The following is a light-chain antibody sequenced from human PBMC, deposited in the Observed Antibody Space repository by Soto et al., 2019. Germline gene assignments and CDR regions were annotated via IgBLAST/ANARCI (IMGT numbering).Light chain of an antibody. CDR2: DAS. CDR3: QPYHSLIT. CDR1: QDISNY. Sequence: IQMTQSPYSLSASVGDRVTITCQASQDISNYLTWYQQKPGKAPKLLISDASRLETGVPSRFSGRGSGTDFTFTLSSLQPDDIATYYCQPYHSLITFGRGTRLEIK. V-gene: IGKV1-33*01. J-gene: IGKJ5*01.